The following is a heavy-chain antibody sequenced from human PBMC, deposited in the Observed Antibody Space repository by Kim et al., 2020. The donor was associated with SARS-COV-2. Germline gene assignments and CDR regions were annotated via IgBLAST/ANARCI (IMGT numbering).Heavy chain of an antibody. CDR1: GFTFSSYA. D-gene: IGHD2-15*01. Sequence: GGSLRLSCAASGFTFSSYAMSWVRQAPGKGLEWVSAISGSGGSTYYADSVKGRFTISRDNSKNTLYLQMNSLRAEDTAVYYCAKDRSRIVVVVAATHHWYFDLWGRGTLVTVSS. V-gene: IGHV3-23*01. J-gene: IGHJ2*01. CDR3: AKDRSRIVVVVAATHHWYFDL. CDR2: ISGSGGST.